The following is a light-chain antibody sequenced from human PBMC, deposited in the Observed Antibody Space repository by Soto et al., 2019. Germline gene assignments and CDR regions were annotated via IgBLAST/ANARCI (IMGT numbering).Light chain of an antibody. Sequence: IGLTQSPGTLSFSPGERATLSCRASQSVGSSYLAWYQQRPGQAPRVLIYGASSRGTGIPDRFSGSGSGTDFTLTISRLEPEDFAVYYCQQYATSPFSFGPGTKVDIK. CDR2: GAS. CDR3: QQYATSPFS. V-gene: IGKV3-20*01. CDR1: QSVGSSY. J-gene: IGKJ3*01.